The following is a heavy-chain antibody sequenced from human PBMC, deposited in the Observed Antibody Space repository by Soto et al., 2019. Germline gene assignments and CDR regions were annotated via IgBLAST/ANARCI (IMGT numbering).Heavy chain of an antibody. V-gene: IGHV4-39*07. CDR2: IFHSGST. CDR3: ARVYSGSYSDY. CDR1: GGSISSGGYY. D-gene: IGHD1-26*01. J-gene: IGHJ4*02. Sequence: SETLSLTCTVSGGSISSGGYYWSWIRQHPGKGLEWIGEIFHSGSTNYNPSLKTRVTISVDKSKNQFSLKLSSVTAADTAVYYCARVYSGSYSDYWGQGTLVTVSS.